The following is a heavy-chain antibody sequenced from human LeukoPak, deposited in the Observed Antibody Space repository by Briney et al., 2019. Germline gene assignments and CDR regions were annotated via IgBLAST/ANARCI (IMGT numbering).Heavy chain of an antibody. J-gene: IGHJ4*02. V-gene: IGHV1-18*01. Sequence: VASVKVFCKASVYTYRSYGISCVRQAPGQGLEWMGWFSAKNGDTHYVQNLQGRDTMTTDTSTSTSSMELRSLRSDDTDVYYCARSTNWEINYWGQGTLVTVSS. D-gene: IGHD7-27*01. CDR1: VYTYRSYG. CDR2: FSAKNGDT. CDR3: ARSTNWEINY.